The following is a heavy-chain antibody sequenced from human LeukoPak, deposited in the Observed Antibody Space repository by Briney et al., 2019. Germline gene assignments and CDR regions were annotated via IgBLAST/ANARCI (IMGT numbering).Heavy chain of an antibody. J-gene: IGHJ6*03. CDR2: ISGSGGST. V-gene: IGHV3-23*01. CDR3: AKHSSSWYVDSYMDV. Sequence: QSGGSLRLSCAASGFTVSSNYMSWVRQAPGKGLEWVSAISGSGGSTYYADSVKGRLTISRDNSKNTLYLQMNSLRAEDTAVYYCAKHSSSWYVDSYMDVWGKGTTVTVSS. D-gene: IGHD6-13*01. CDR1: GFTVSSNY.